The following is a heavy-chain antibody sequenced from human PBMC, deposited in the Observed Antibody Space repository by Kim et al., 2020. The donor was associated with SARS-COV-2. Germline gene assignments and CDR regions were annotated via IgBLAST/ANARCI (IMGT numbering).Heavy chain of an antibody. J-gene: IGHJ4*02. V-gene: IGHV3-9*01. CDR3: AKAAGITMVRGVFDY. CDR1: GFTFDDYA. D-gene: IGHD3-10*01. CDR2: ISWNSGSI. Sequence: GGSLRLSCAASGFTFDDYAMHWVRQAPGKGLEWVSGISWNSGSIGYADSVKGRFTISRDNAKNSLYLQMNSLRAEDTALYYCAKAAGITMVRGVFDYWGQGTLVTVSS.